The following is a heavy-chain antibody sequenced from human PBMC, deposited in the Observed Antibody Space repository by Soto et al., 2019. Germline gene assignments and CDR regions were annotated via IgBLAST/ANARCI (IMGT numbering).Heavy chain of an antibody. D-gene: IGHD2-8*02. CDR2: ISGYGDTT. V-gene: IGHV3-23*01. Sequence: GGSLRLSCTASGFNFNSYAMIWVRQAPGKGLEWVSGISGYGDTTYYSASVKGRFTISRDNSQKMLFLQMNSLRAEDTAMYYCAKVPLVLSNAFDLWGQGTKVTVSS. J-gene: IGHJ3*01. CDR3: AKVPLVLSNAFDL. CDR1: GFNFNSYA.